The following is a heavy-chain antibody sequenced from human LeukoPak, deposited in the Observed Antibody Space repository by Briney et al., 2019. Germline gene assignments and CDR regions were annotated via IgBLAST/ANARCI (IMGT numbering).Heavy chain of an antibody. D-gene: IGHD4-23*01. V-gene: IGHV3-53*01. CDR2: IYSGGTT. CDR1: GFTVSGNY. CDR3: ARRAGGHSHPYDY. Sequence: PGGSLRLSCAVSGFTVSGNYMSWVRQAPGKGLEWVSLIYSGGTTYYADSVKGRFTISRDNSKNTLYLQMNSLRAEDTAVYYCARRAGGHSHPYDYWGQGILVTVSS. J-gene: IGHJ4*02.